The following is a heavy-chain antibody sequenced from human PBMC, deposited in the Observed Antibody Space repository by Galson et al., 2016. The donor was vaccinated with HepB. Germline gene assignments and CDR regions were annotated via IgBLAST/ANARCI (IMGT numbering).Heavy chain of an antibody. CDR1: GFTFSSYA. CDR2: ISSDGYST. Sequence: SLRLSCAASGFTFSSYAIHWVRQAPGKRLEYVSAISSDGYSTYYADSVKGRFTISRDNSKNTLYLQMSSLRAEDTAVFYCVVSNSYWGQGTLVTVSS. D-gene: IGHD4-11*01. V-gene: IGHV3-64D*06. J-gene: IGHJ4*02. CDR3: VVSNSY.